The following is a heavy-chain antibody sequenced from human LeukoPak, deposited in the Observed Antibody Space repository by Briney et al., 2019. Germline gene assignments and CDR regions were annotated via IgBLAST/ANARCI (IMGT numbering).Heavy chain of an antibody. Sequence: PSETLSLTCTVSGGSISSGSYYWSWIRQPAGKGLEWIGRIYTSGSTNYNPSLKSRVTISVDTSKNQFSLKLSSVTAADTAVYYCARLQLWLRIFDYWGQGTLVTVSS. D-gene: IGHD5-18*01. V-gene: IGHV4-61*02. J-gene: IGHJ4*02. CDR2: IYTSGST. CDR1: GGSISSGSYY. CDR3: ARLQLWLRIFDY.